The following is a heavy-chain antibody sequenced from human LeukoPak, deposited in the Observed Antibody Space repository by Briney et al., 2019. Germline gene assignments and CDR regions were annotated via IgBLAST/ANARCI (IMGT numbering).Heavy chain of an antibody. J-gene: IGHJ4*02. CDR1: GFTFSGYS. CDR3: ARVPAHYTYYYGSGSYYSFDY. CDR2: ISSSSSYI. V-gene: IGHV3-21*01. Sequence: GGSLRLSCAASGFTFSGYSMNWVRQAPGKGLEWVSSISSSSSYIYYADSVKGRFTISRDNAKNSLYLQMNSLRAEDTAVYYCARVPAHYTYYYGSGSYYSFDYWGQGTLVTVSS. D-gene: IGHD3-10*01.